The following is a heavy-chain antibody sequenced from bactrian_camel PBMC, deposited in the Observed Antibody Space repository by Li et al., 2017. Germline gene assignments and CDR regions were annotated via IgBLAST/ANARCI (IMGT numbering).Heavy chain of an antibody. J-gene: IGHJ6*01. CDR1: GEPYSRYS. D-gene: IGHD6*01. CDR2: VDSDGTT. CDR3: AADQLYGTCRDVLDFPA. Sequence: DVQLVESGGGSVQAGGSLRLSWARSGEPYSRYSMAWVRQAPGKEREGIAAVDSDGTTSYADSVKGRFTITRDKARDLVYLQMNGLQPEDTGMYFCAADQLYGTCRDVLDFPARGQGTQVTVSS. V-gene: IGHV3S10*01.